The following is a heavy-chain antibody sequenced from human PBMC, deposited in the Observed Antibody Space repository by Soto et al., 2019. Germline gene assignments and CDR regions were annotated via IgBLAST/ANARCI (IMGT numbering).Heavy chain of an antibody. V-gene: IGHV3-48*02. CDR2: ISSGGSTI. J-gene: IGHJ4*02. CDR3: PRRYGDYEGDDY. Sequence: GGSLRLSCAASGFTFSSYNMNWVRQAPGKGLEWVSYISSGGSTIYYADSVKGRFTISRDNAKNSLFLQMNSLRDEDTAVYYCPRRYGDYEGDDYLGQGXLVTVSS. D-gene: IGHD4-17*01. CDR1: GFTFSSYN.